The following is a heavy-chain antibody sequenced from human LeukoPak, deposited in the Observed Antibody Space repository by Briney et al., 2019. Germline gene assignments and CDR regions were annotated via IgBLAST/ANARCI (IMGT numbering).Heavy chain of an antibody. J-gene: IGHJ3*02. CDR3: ARHQGYCSSTSCNSHAFDI. CDR1: GGSISSYY. V-gene: IGHV4-59*08. D-gene: IGHD2-2*01. CDR2: IYYSGST. Sequence: SETLSLTFTVSGGSISSYYWSWIRQPPGKGLEWIGYIYYSGSTNYNPSLKSRVTISVDTSKNQFSLKLSSVTAADTAVYYCARHQGYCSSTSCNSHAFDIWGQGTMVTVSS.